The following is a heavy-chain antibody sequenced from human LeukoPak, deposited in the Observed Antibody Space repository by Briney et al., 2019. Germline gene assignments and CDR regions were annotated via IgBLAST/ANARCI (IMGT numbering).Heavy chain of an antibody. CDR2: ISYDGSNK. V-gene: IGHV3-30-3*01. J-gene: IGHJ4*02. CDR3: AGRGVIGGNYFDY. CDR1: GFTLSSYA. D-gene: IGHD3-10*01. Sequence: GGSLRLSCAASGFTLSSYAMHWVRQAPGKGLEWVAVISYDGSNKYYADSVKGRFTISRDNSKNTLYLQMNSLRAEDTAVYYCAGRGVIGGNYFDYWGQGTLVTVSS.